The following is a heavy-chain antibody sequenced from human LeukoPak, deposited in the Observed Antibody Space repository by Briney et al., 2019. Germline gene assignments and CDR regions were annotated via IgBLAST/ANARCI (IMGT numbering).Heavy chain of an antibody. J-gene: IGHJ3*02. CDR2: MNQDASHR. D-gene: IGHD1-14*01. CDR1: GFNFGDYW. Sequence: GGSLRLSCEATGFNFGDYWLNWVRQAPGKGPERMANMNQDASHRYYVDSVRGRSTTSSANANNSLYMQMNSLRVEDTAIYYCTRDVRKAYDIWGQGTMVTVSS. V-gene: IGHV3-7*01. CDR3: TRDVRKAYDI.